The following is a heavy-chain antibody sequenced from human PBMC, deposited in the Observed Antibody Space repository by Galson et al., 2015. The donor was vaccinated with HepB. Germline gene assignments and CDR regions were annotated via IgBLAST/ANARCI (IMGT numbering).Heavy chain of an antibody. CDR3: AKDHHSSSIDY. CDR2: ISHDGSDK. CDR1: GFTFSNYG. Sequence: SLRLSCAASGFTFSNYGMYWVRQAPGKGLEWMAVISHDGSDKYYADSVKGRFTISRDNSKNTLYLQMNSLRAEDTAVYYCAKDHHSSSIDYWGQGTLVTVSS. D-gene: IGHD6-13*01. V-gene: IGHV3-30*18. J-gene: IGHJ4*02.